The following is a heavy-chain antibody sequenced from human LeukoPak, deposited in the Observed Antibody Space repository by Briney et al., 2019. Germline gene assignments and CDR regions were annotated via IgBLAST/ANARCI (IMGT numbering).Heavy chain of an antibody. CDR1: GYTLISYV. CDR2: ICAYSGDT. D-gene: IGHD2-15*01. Sequence: ASVTDSCQSTGYTLISYVLSSVRQASGQGLEWMGWICAYSGDTNYAQKFQGRATMTTDTSTSTAYMELRSLSSDDTAVYYCGRGPKAGGPHHDMDVWGRGTTVTVSS. J-gene: IGHJ6*02. V-gene: IGHV1-18*01. CDR3: GRGPKAGGPHHDMDV.